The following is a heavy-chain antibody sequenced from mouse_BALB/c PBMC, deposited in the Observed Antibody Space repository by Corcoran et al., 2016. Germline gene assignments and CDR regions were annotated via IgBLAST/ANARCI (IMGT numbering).Heavy chain of an antibody. V-gene: IGHV14-3*02. J-gene: IGHJ1*01. CDR3: ARWDWYFDV. Sequence: EVQLQQSGAELVKPGASVKLSCTASGFNIKDTYMHWVKQRPEQGPEWIGRIDTANGNTKYDPKFQGKATITADTSSNTAYLQLSSLTSEDTAVYYCARWDWYFDVWGAGTTVTVSS. CDR2: IDTANGNT. CDR1: GFNIKDTY.